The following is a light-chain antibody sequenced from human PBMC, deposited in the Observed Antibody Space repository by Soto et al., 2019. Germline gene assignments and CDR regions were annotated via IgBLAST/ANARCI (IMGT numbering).Light chain of an antibody. V-gene: IGLV2-23*01. CDR1: SSDVGSYNL. J-gene: IGLJ3*02. Sequence: QSVLTQPASVSGSPGQSITISCTGTSSDVGSYNLVSWYQQHPGKAPKVMIYEGSKWPSGVSNRFSGSKSGNTASLTISGLQAEDEAYYYCCSYAGSSTLVFGGGTKLTVL. CDR3: CSYAGSSTLV. CDR2: EGS.